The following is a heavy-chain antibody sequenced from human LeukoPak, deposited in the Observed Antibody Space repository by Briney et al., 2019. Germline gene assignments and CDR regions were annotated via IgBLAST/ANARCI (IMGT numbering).Heavy chain of an antibody. D-gene: IGHD1-1*01. CDR2: TYYRSKWYT. V-gene: IGHV6-1*01. Sequence: SPTLSLTCAISGDSVSSNSASWSWTRQSPSRGLEWLGRTYYRSKWYTEYGVSVGSRMTINVDTSKNHFSLQLNSVTPEDTAVYYCARDLLVTTGYALGYWGQGTLVTVSS. CDR1: GDSVSSNSAS. J-gene: IGHJ4*02. CDR3: ARDLLVTTGYALGY.